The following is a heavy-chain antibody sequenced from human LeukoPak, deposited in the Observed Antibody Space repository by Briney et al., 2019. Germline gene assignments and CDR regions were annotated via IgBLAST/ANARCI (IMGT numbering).Heavy chain of an antibody. D-gene: IGHD5-18*01. CDR3: ARVSKVYSYSTLFDY. CDR2: IYYSGST. Sequence: SETLSLTCTVSGGSISSYYWSWIRQPPGKGLEWIGYIYYSGSTDYNPSLKSRVTISIDTSKNQFSLKLSSVTAADTALYYCARVSKVYSYSTLFDYWGQGTLVTVSS. CDR1: GGSISSYY. J-gene: IGHJ4*02. V-gene: IGHV4-59*01.